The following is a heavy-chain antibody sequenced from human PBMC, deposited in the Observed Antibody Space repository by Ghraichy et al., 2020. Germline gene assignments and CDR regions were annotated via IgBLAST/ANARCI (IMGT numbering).Heavy chain of an antibody. J-gene: IGHJ5*02. D-gene: IGHD3-3*01. V-gene: IGHV4-59*01. CDR2: IYYSGST. CDR1: GGSISSYY. CDR3: ARMTSEWLYRWFDP. Sequence: SETLSLTCTVSGGSISSYYWSWIRQPPGKGLEWIGYIYYSGSTNYNPSLKSRVTISVDTSKNQFSLKLSSVTAADTAVYYCARMTSEWLYRWFDPWGQGTLVTVSS.